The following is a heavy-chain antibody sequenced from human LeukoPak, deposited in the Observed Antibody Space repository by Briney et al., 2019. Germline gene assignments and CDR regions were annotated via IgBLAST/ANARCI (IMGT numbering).Heavy chain of an antibody. CDR3: ASLLGACSVPHCPPSPDY. J-gene: IGHJ4*02. CDR1: GFIFSSYE. CDR2: ISRSSSNI. Sequence: PGGSLRLSCAASGFIFSSYEMSWVRQAPGKGLEWVSYISRSSSNIYYADSVKGRFTISRDNAKNSLYLQMNSLRAEDTATYYRASLLGACSVPHCPPSPDYWGQGTLVTVSS. D-gene: IGHD2-15*01. V-gene: IGHV3-48*03.